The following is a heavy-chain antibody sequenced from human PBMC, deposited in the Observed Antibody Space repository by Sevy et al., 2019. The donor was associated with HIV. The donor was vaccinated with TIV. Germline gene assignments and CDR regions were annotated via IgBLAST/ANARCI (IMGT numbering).Heavy chain of an antibody. Sequence: GGSLRLSCAGSGFIFSNFWMTWVRQGPGKGLEWVATINQHGSDKYYVDSVKGRFTISRDNAKNSVYLQMSSLRVEDTAMYYCASDYSWGQGTLVTLSS. D-gene: IGHD3-10*01. V-gene: IGHV3-7*01. CDR1: GFIFSNFW. CDR3: ASDYS. CDR2: INQHGSDK. J-gene: IGHJ5*02.